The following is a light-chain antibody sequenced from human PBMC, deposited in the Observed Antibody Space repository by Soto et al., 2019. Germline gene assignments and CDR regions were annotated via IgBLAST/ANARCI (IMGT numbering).Light chain of an antibody. Sequence: DIQMTQSPSTLSASIGDRVTITCRASQSISSCLAWYQQKPGKAPKLLIYAASTLESGVPSRFSGSGSGTDFTLSSLQSQHDAIATYYQQQNNPQSFGQGTKVDIK. CDR2: AAS. V-gene: IGKV1-5*01. J-gene: IGKJ1*01. CDR1: QSISSC. CDR3: QQNNPQS.